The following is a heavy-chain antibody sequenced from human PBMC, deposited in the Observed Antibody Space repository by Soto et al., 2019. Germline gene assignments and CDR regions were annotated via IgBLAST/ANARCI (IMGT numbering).Heavy chain of an antibody. CDR3: ARIPSSYYYDSSGYHMGFALDY. D-gene: IGHD3-22*01. J-gene: IGHJ4*02. Sequence: GGSLRLSCAASGFTFSDYYMSWIRQAPGKGLEWVSYISSSSSYTNYADSVKGRFTISRDNAKNSLYLQMNSLRAEDTAVYYCARIPSSYYYDSSGYHMGFALDYWGQGTLVTVSS. V-gene: IGHV3-11*06. CDR2: ISSSSSYT. CDR1: GFTFSDYY.